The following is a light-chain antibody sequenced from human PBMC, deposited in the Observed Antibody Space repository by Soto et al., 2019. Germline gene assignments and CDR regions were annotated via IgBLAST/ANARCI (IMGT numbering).Light chain of an antibody. Sequence: QSVLTQPPSVSEAPRQRVTISCSGSSSNIGNNAVNWYQQLPGKAPKLLIYYDDLLPSGVSDRFSGSKSGTSASLAFSGLQSEDDADFYCAAWDDGLNGYVFGTGTKLTVL. CDR1: SSNIGNNA. V-gene: IGLV1-36*01. CDR2: YDD. J-gene: IGLJ1*01. CDR3: AAWDDGLNGYV.